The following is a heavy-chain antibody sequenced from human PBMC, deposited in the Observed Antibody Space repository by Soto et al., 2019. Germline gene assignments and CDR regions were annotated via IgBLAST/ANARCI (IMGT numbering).Heavy chain of an antibody. CDR1: GFTFSGSA. CDR2: IRSKANSYAT. J-gene: IGHJ6*04. Sequence: EVQLVESGGGLVQPGGSLKLSCAASGFTFSGSAMHWVRQASGKGLEWVGRIRSKANSYATAYAASVKGRFTISRDDSKNTAYLQMNSLKTEDTAVYYCTPSASDYYYGMDVWGKGTTVTVSS. V-gene: IGHV3-73*02. CDR3: TPSASDYYYGMDV.